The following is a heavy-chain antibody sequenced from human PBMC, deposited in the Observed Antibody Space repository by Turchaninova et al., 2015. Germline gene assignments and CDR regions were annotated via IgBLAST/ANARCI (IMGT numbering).Heavy chain of an antibody. D-gene: IGHD1-20*01. Sequence: QVQLQQGGGGLLKPSETLSLTCAVYGGSFNGYYWSWIRQPPGRGLEWVGEINHSGGTDYNPSLKRRVSIAIDTAKNQVSRNLNSVTAADTAVYYWARRIRNNSPNRYFDLWGRGTLVTVSS. V-gene: IGHV4-34*01. CDR3: ARRIRNNSPNRYFDL. CDR2: INHSGGT. CDR1: GGSFNGYY. J-gene: IGHJ2*01.